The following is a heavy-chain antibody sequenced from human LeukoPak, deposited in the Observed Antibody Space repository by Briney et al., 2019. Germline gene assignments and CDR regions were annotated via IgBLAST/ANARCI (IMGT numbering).Heavy chain of an antibody. D-gene: IGHD1-14*01. CDR1: GYSISSGYY. Sequence: SETLSLTCTVSGYSISSGYYWGWIRQPPGKGLEWIGSIYHSGSTYYNPSLKSRVTISVDTSKNQFSPKLSSVTAADTAVYYCASGNRKLPSGYWGQGTLVTVSS. CDR2: IYHSGST. CDR3: ASGNRKLPSGY. J-gene: IGHJ4*02. V-gene: IGHV4-38-2*02.